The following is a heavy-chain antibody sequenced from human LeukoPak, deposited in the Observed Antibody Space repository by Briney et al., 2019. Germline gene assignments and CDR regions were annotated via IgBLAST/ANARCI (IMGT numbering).Heavy chain of an antibody. CDR1: GFTFSSYS. V-gene: IGHV3-7*01. Sequence: GGSLRLSCAASGFTFSSYSMNWVRQAPGKGLEWVANIKQDGSEKDYVDSVKGRFTISRDNAKNSLYLQMNNLRAEDTAVYYCARYCGGDCYGMDVWGQGTTVTVSS. CDR2: IKQDGSEK. D-gene: IGHD2-21*01. J-gene: IGHJ6*02. CDR3: ARYCGGDCYGMDV.